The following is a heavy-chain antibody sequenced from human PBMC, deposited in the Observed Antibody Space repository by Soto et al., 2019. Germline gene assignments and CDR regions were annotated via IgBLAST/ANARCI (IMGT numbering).Heavy chain of an antibody. CDR3: AKAKNDYNWDNRPPFDY. D-gene: IGHD1-20*01. J-gene: IGHJ4*02. V-gene: IGHV3-23*01. CDR2: ISANDVGT. Sequence: PVGSLRLSCEASGFTLRSYAMTWIRQAPGKGLEWVSLISANDVGTYYAESVKTRFTISTGQSRNTVYLQMDSLRADDTAIYYCAKAKNDYNWDNRPPFDYWGQGTLVTVSS. CDR1: GFTLRSYA.